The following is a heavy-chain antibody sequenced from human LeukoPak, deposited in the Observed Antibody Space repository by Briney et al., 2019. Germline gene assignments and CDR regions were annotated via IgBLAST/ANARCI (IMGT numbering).Heavy chain of an antibody. CDR3: AREHAATSSMDV. D-gene: IGHD5-12*01. Sequence: PGGSLRLSCAASGFTFSSYAMHWVRQAPGKGLEWVAVISYDGSKKYYADAVKGRFTISRDNSKNTLYLQMNSLRAEDTAVYYCAREHAATSSMDVWGQGTTVTVSS. J-gene: IGHJ6*02. CDR1: GFTFSSYA. V-gene: IGHV3-30-3*01. CDR2: ISYDGSKK.